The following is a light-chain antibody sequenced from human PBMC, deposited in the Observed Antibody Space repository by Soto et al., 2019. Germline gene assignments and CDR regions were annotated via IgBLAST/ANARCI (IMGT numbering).Light chain of an antibody. V-gene: IGLV2-23*03. J-gene: IGLJ1*01. CDR2: EGS. CDR1: SSDVGGYNL. Sequence: QSVLTQPASVSGSPGQSITISCTGTSSDVGGYNLVSWYQQHPGKAPKLMIYEGSKRPSGVSNRFSGSKSGNTASLTISGLRAEDEADYYCCSYAGSSTFWVFGTGTKVTVL. CDR3: CSYAGSSTFWV.